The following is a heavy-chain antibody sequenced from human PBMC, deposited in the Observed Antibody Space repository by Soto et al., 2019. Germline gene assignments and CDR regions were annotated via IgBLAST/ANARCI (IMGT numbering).Heavy chain of an antibody. D-gene: IGHD2-15*01. J-gene: IGHJ5*02. CDR1: GGSVSSSSYY. Sequence: SETLSLTCTVSGGSVSSSSYYWGWIRQPPGKGLEWIGSIYYSGSTYYNPSLKSRVTISVDTSKNQFSLKLSSVTAADTAVYYCARHIVVVVAATRNWFDPWGQGTLVTVSS. V-gene: IGHV4-39*01. CDR3: ARHIVVVVAATRNWFDP. CDR2: IYYSGST.